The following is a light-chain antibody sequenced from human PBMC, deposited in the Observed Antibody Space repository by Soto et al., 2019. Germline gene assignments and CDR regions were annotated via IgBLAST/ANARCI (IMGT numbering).Light chain of an antibody. CDR3: MQGTPGYT. Sequence: DVVLTQSPLSLPVTLGQPASISCRSSQSFVHCDGTTYLNWFHQRPGQSPRRLIYRVSNRDSGVPDRFSGSGSGTDFTLKISRVDAEDVGIYYCMQGTPGYTLGQGTKLEIK. J-gene: IGKJ2*01. V-gene: IGKV2-30*02. CDR2: RVS. CDR1: QSFVHCDGTTY.